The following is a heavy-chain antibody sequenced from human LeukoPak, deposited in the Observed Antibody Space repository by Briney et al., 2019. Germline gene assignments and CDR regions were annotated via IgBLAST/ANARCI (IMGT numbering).Heavy chain of an antibody. CDR2: ISSSSSYI. CDR3: AKDRCSNGIGCYYYYMDV. J-gene: IGHJ6*03. V-gene: IGHV3-21*01. Sequence: PGGSLRLSCAASGFTFSSYSMNWVRQAPGKGLEWVSSISSSSSYIYYADSVKGRFTISRDNAKNSLYLQMNSLRAEDTAVYYCAKDRCSNGIGCYYYYMDVWGKGTTVTISS. D-gene: IGHD2-8*01. CDR1: GFTFSSYS.